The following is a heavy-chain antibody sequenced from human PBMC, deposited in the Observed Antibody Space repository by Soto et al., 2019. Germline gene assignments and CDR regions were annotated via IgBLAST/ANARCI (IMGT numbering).Heavy chain of an antibody. J-gene: IGHJ3*02. D-gene: IGHD1-1*01. CDR3: ARENGNPNNAFDI. Sequence: QVQLQESGPGLVKPSETLSLICNVSGGSINSGSFYWSWIRQPPGKGLEWIGYIFYSGSTKYNPSLKSRATILVDPSRRQFSLRLASVPAADAAVYYSARENGNPNNAFDIWGQGTLVTVSS. CDR2: IFYSGST. V-gene: IGHV4-61*01. CDR1: GGSINSGSFY.